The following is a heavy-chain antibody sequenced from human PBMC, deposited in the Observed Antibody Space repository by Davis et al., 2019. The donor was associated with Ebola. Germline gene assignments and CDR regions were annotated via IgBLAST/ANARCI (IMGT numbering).Heavy chain of an antibody. V-gene: IGHV1-24*01. D-gene: IGHD5-12*01. CDR3: ARDGNSGYDDVWFDP. J-gene: IGHJ5*02. CDR1: GYTLTELS. CDR2: FDPEDGET. Sequence: AASVKVSCKVSGYTLTELSMHWVRQAPGKGLEWMGGFDPEDGETIYAQKFQGRVTMTEDTSTDTAYMELSSLRSEDTAVYYCARDGNSGYDDVWFDPWGQGTLVTVSS.